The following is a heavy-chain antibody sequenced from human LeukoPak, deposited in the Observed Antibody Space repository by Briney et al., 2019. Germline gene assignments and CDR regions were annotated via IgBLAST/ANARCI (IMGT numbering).Heavy chain of an antibody. CDR2: IYNSGST. CDR3: ARDLAWYTFDP. D-gene: IGHD6-13*01. J-gene: IGHJ5*02. CDR1: GGSISSYY. Sequence: SETLSLTCTVSGGSISSYYWSWIRQPPGKGLEYIGYIYNSGSTNYNPSLKSRVAISVDTSKNQFSLKLSFVTAADTAVYYCARDLAWYTFDPWGQGTLVTVSS. V-gene: IGHV4-59*01.